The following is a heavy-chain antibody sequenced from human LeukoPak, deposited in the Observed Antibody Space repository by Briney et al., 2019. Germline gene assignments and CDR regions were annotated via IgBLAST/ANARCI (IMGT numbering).Heavy chain of an antibody. CDR1: GGPISSYY. V-gene: IGHV4-4*07. CDR2: IYPSGST. Sequence: PSETLSLTCTVSGGPISSYYWSWIRQPAGKGLEWIGRIYPSGSTTYNPSLKSRVTMSVHTSRNQFSLELTSVTAADTAVYYCARGQTGVNFYYGLDVWGQGTTVTVSS. CDR3: ARGQTGVNFYYGLDV. J-gene: IGHJ6*02. D-gene: IGHD3-10*01.